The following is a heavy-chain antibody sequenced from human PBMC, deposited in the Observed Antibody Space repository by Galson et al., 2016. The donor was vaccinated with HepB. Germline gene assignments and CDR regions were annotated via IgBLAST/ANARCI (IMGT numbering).Heavy chain of an antibody. D-gene: IGHD2/OR15-2a*01. CDR2: ITNSGRSA. CDR3: ARESRGNYFTFDY. CDR1: GFTFSDYY. J-gene: IGHJ4*02. Sequence: SCAVSGFTFSDYYMSWIRQAPGKGLEWLSCITNSGRSASYADSVKGRFTISRDNAKNSLYLEMNSLRAEDTAVYYCARESRGNYFTFDYWGQGTLVTVSS. V-gene: IGHV3-11*01.